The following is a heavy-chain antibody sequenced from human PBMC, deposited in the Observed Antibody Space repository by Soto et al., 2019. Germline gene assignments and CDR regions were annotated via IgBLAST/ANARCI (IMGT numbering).Heavy chain of an antibody. Sequence: ESGGSLVQPGGSLRLSCAASGFTFNAYSLGWVRQAPGKGLEWVSAISTTGGSTYYADSVKGRFTISRDNSQNTLSLQMSSLRAEDTAVYFCARSDGSTYSFRYWGQGTLVTVSS. V-gene: IGHV3-23*01. CDR3: ARSDGSTYSFRY. J-gene: IGHJ4*02. CDR2: ISTTGGST. CDR1: GFTFNAYS. D-gene: IGHD3-10*01.